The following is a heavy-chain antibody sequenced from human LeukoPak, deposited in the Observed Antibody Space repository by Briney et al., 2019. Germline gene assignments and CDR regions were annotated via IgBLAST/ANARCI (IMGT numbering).Heavy chain of an antibody. CDR2: IKQDGSEK. CDR3: ARVYYGSGSYYNAPLL. Sequence: GGSLRLSCAASGFTFSSYWMSWVRQAPGKGLEWVANIKQDGSEKYYVDSVKGRFTISRDNAKNSLYLQMNSLRAEDTAVYYCARVYYGSGSYYNAPLLWGQGTTVTVSS. CDR1: GFTFSSYW. D-gene: IGHD3-10*01. J-gene: IGHJ6*02. V-gene: IGHV3-7*03.